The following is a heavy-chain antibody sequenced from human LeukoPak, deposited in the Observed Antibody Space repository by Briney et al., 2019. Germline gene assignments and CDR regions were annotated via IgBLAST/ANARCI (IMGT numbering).Heavy chain of an antibody. V-gene: IGHV3-21*01. CDR3: TRDVFATVPAASYYYIDV. Sequence: PGGSLRLSCEASGFTFSRFIMSWVRQAPGKGLEWVSSITSSSTNIYYADSVKGRFTISRDNAKNSLYLQMNSLRAEDTAVYYCTRDVFATVPAASYYYIDVWGKGTTVTVSS. CDR1: GFTFSRFI. D-gene: IGHD2-2*01. J-gene: IGHJ6*03. CDR2: ITSSSTNI.